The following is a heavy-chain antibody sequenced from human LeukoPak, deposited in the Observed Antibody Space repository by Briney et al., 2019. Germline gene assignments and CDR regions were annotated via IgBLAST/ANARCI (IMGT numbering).Heavy chain of an antibody. CDR2: ISGSGSNT. Sequence: PGGSLRLSCAASGFTFTTYGMNWVRQAPGKGLEWVSGISGSGSNTYYADSVKGRLTTSRDNSKNTLYLQINSLRAEDTAVYYCARRRYSSSWYFDYWGQGTLVTVSS. V-gene: IGHV3-23*01. CDR1: GFTFTTYG. D-gene: IGHD6-13*01. J-gene: IGHJ4*02. CDR3: ARRRYSSSWYFDY.